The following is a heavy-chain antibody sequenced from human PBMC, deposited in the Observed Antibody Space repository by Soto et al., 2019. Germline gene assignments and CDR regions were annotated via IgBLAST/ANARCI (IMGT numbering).Heavy chain of an antibody. J-gene: IGHJ4*02. CDR3: ARDLTRSITMIVVVIDY. V-gene: IGHV1-2*02. Sequence: ASVKVSCKASGYTFTGYYMHWVRQAPGQGLEWMGWINPNSGGTNYAQKFQGRVTMTRDTSISTAYMELSRLRSDDTAVYYCARDLTRSITMIVVVIDYWGQGTLVTVSS. CDR1: GYTFTGYY. CDR2: INPNSGGT. D-gene: IGHD3-22*01.